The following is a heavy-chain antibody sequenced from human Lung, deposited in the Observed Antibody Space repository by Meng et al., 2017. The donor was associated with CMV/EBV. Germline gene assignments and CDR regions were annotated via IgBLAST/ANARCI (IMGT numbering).Heavy chain of an antibody. Sequence: LPLNACAQGLVKPSETSPLALPVSGDSITMSYWVLIRQPAGKGLEWIGRISASGNTRYNPSLKSRVTMSVDTSKNQFSLKLSFVTAADTAVYYCARDFGSSWYPNWFDPWGQGTLVTVSS. J-gene: IGHJ5*02. D-gene: IGHD6-13*01. CDR3: ARDFGSSWYPNWFDP. CDR1: GDSITMSY. CDR2: ISASGNT. V-gene: IGHV4-4*07.